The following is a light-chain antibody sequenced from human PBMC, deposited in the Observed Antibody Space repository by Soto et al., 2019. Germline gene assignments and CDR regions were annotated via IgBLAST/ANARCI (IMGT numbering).Light chain of an antibody. CDR3: SSYSSSTTHVV. CDR2: DVT. V-gene: IGLV2-14*03. J-gene: IGLJ2*01. Sequence: QSVLTQPASVSRSPGRSVTISCTGTSSDVGDFNYVSWYQHLPGRAPKLIIYDVTNRPSGISYRFSASKSGRTASLTISGLQAEDEADYYCSSYSSSTTHVVFGGGTKVTVL. CDR1: SSDVGDFNY.